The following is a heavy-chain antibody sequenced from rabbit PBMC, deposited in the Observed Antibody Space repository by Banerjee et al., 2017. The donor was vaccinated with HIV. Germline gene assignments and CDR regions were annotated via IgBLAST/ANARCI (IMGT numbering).Heavy chain of an antibody. D-gene: IGHD6-1*01. CDR2: IYTGSGST. CDR3: AGSDYSDYGYYNL. CDR1: GIDFSSYYY. J-gene: IGHJ4*01. Sequence: QEQLVESGGGLVKPGGTLTLTCKASGIDFSSYYYICWVRQAPGKGLEWIGCIYTGSGSTWYASWVNGRFTISKTSSTTVTLQMTSLTAADTATYFCAGSDYSDYGYYNLWGPGTLVTVS. V-gene: IGHV1S43*01.